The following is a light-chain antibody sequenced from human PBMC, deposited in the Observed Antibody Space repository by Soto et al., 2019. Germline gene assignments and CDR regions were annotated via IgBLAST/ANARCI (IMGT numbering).Light chain of an antibody. J-gene: IGLJ2*01. Sequence: QSALTQPASVSGSPGQSITISCTGTSSDVGSYNLVSWYQQHPGKAPKLMIYEGXKRXXXXXXXFSGSKSGNTASLTISGXXXXXXXXXYCCSYAGSSTFVVFGGGTKLTVL. CDR2: EGX. CDR3: CSYAGSSTFVV. CDR1: SSDVGSYNL. V-gene: IGLV2-23*03.